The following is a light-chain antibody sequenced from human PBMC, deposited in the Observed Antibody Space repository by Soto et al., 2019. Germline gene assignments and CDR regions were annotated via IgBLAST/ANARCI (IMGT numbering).Light chain of an antibody. CDR1: QSAGNF. J-gene: IGKJ5*01. V-gene: IGKV3-11*01. Sequence: EIVMTQSPATLSVSPGETASLSCRASQSAGNFLAWYQQKPGQAPRLLIYYISTRATGIPARYSASGSGTDFTLTISRLEPEDFAVYYCQQRSNWPITFGQGTRLEI. CDR3: QQRSNWPIT. CDR2: YIS.